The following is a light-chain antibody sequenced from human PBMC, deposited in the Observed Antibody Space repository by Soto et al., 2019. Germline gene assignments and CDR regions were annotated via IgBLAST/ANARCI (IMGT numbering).Light chain of an antibody. CDR3: QSADSSGTYV. CDR2: KDS. CDR1: ALPKQY. J-gene: IGLJ1*01. V-gene: IGLV3-25*02. Sequence: SYELTQRASVRVSPGQTSRITCSGDALPKQYAYWYQQKPGQAPVLVRYKDSERPSGIPERFSGYSSGTTVALTISGVQAQAEADYYCQSADSSGTYVFGTGTTVTVL.